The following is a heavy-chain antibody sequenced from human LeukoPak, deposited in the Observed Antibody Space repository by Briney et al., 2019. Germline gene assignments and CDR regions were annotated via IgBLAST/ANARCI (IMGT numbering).Heavy chain of an antibody. CDR3: AKDDNYIRFLS. CDR2: IGGSGGNT. CDR1: GFTFSSHG. V-gene: IGHV3-23*01. D-gene: IGHD3-16*01. J-gene: IGHJ5*02. Sequence: PGGSLRLSCAASGFTFSSHGMNWVRQAPGKGLEWVSGIGGSGGNTYYADSVKGRFTISRDNSKNTLYLQMNSLRAEDTAVYYCAKDDNYIRFLSWGQGTLVTVSS.